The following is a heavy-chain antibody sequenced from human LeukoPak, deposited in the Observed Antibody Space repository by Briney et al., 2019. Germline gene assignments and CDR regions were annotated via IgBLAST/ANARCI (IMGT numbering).Heavy chain of an antibody. V-gene: IGHV3-21*01. CDR3: ARNRPDTMIVVDLDY. D-gene: IGHD3-22*01. CDR1: GFTFSSYS. Sequence: GGSLRLSCAASGFTFSSYSMNWVRQAPGKGPEWVSSISSSSSYIYYADSVKGRFTISRDNAKNSLYLQMNSLRAEDTAVYYCARNRPDTMIVVDLDYWGQGTLVTVSS. CDR2: ISSSSSYI. J-gene: IGHJ4*02.